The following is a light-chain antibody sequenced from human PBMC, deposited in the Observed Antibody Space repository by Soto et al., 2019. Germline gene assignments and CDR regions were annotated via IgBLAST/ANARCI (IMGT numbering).Light chain of an antibody. Sequence: PATPSVSPGERGTLSCRASQSVNSNLAWYQQNPGQAPRLLIYGISIRATGIPARFSGSGFGTESTLTISSLQSEDFAVYYCQQYNNWPPITFGQGTRLEIK. J-gene: IGKJ5*01. CDR1: QSVNSN. V-gene: IGKV3-15*01. CDR2: GIS. CDR3: QQYNNWPPIT.